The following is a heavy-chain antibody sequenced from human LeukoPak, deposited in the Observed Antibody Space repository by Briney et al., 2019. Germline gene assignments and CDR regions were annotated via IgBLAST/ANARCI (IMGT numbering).Heavy chain of an antibody. D-gene: IGHD7-27*01. Sequence: GGSLRLSCAASGFIFRNYWMHWVRQAPGKGLVWVARINPNGITTTYTDSVKGRFTISRDNAKNSLYLQMNSLRADDTAVYYCARDFARTGDYHHFDFWGQGTLVTVSS. J-gene: IGHJ4*02. CDR2: INPNGITT. V-gene: IGHV3-74*01. CDR1: GFIFRNYW. CDR3: ARDFARTGDYHHFDF.